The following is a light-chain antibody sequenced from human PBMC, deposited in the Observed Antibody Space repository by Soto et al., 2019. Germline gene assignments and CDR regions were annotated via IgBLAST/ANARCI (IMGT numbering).Light chain of an antibody. J-gene: IGKJ2*01. CDR3: QQYNSYSYT. V-gene: IGKV1-5*01. CDR1: QSISSW. CDR2: DAS. Sequence: DIQMPQSPSTLSASVGDRVTITCRASQSISSWLAWYQQKPGKAPKLLIYDASSLESGVPSRFSGSGSGTEFTLTISSLQPDDFATYYCQQYNSYSYTVGQGTKVDSK.